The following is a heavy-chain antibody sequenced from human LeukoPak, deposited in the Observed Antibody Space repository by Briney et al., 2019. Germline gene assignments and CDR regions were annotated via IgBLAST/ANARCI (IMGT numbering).Heavy chain of an antibody. D-gene: IGHD3-22*01. CDR1: GFTFSSYS. CDR3: ASFPSTYYYDLRIDY. J-gene: IGHJ4*02. V-gene: IGHV3-48*01. Sequence: GGSLRLSCAAPGFTFSSYSMNWVRQAPGKGLEWVSYISSSSSTIYYADSVKGRFTISRANAKNSLYLQMNSLRAEDTAVYYCASFPSTYYYDLRIDYWGQGTLVTVSS. CDR2: ISSSSSTI.